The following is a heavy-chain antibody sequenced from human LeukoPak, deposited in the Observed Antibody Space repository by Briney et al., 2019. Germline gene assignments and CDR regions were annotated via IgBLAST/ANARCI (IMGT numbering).Heavy chain of an antibody. V-gene: IGHV1-24*01. CDR2: FDPEDGET. CDR1: GYTLTKLS. CDR3: TINLRDY. Sequence: ASVKVSCKVSGYTLTKLSMHWVRLTTGEGLQWMGGFDPEDGETTYAQRFRGRLTMTEDTSADTAYMELSSLRFEDTAIYFCTINLRDYWGQGTLVTVSS. J-gene: IGHJ4*02.